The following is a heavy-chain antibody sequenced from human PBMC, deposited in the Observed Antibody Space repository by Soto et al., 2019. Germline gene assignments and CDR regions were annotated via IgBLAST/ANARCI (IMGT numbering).Heavy chain of an antibody. CDR1: GYTFSSYW. Sequence: SGESLKISCKGSGYTFSSYWIGWVRQMPGKGLEWMGIIYPGDSDTRYSPSFQGQVTISADKYIRTAYPQWSSLKASDTATYYCARRGRDSSGDFYYNGMDVWGQGTTVTVSS. J-gene: IGHJ6*02. CDR3: ARRGRDSSGDFYYNGMDV. V-gene: IGHV5-51*01. CDR2: IYPGDSDT. D-gene: IGHD6-25*01.